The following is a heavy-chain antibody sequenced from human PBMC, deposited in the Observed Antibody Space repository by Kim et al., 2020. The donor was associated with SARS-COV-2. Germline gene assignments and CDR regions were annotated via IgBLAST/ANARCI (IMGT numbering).Heavy chain of an antibody. J-gene: IGHJ4*02. CDR3: ARHVWAGYSSTWYMDY. CDR2: IFYSGST. D-gene: IGHD6-13*01. Sequence: SETLSLTCSVSGGSISYNYYYWAWIRQPPGKGLEWIGSIFYSGSTYYNPSLKTQVTLSVDTPKNQFSLKVRSVTAADTAVYYCARHVWAGYSSTWYMDYWGQGTRVTVSS. CDR1: GGSISYNYYY. V-gene: IGHV4-39*01.